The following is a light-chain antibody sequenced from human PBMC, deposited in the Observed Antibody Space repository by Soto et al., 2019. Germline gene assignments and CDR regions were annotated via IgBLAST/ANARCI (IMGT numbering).Light chain of an antibody. CDR2: GAS. CDR1: QSVSSNS. CDR3: QKWFT. J-gene: IGKJ3*01. V-gene: IGKV3-20*01. Sequence: EIGLTKSPVTMSLSPWSRATLSCRASQSVSSNSLAWFQLNPGQAPRVLIYGASSRATGIPDRFSGSGSGTDFTLPISRLEPEDFAVYYCQKWFTVGPGTKVDIK.